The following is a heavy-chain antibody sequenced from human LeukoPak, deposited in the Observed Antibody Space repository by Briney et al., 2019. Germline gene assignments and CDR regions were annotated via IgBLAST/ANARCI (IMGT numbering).Heavy chain of an antibody. J-gene: IGHJ4*02. CDR2: INTDGSTT. CDR3: ARDWVKGVFDY. Sequence: GGSLRLSCTASGFTFSSYWMHWVRQAPGTGLVWVSRINTDGSTTSYADSVKGRFTISRDNAKNSLYLQMNSLRAEDTAVYYCARDWVKGVFDYWGQGTLVTVSS. D-gene: IGHD3-16*01. CDR1: GFTFSSYW. V-gene: IGHV3-74*01.